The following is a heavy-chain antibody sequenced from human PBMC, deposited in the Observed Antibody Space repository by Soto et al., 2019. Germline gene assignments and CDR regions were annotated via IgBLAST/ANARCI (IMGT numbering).Heavy chain of an antibody. Sequence: QVQLVQSGAEVKKPGSSVKVSCKASGGTFSSYAISWVRQAPGQGLEWMGGIIPIFGTANYAQKFQGRGTITADESASTAYMELSSLRSEDTAVYYCARGKVNCSGGSCYSTWFDPWGQGTMVVVSS. D-gene: IGHD2-15*01. CDR1: GGTFSSYA. CDR2: IIPIFGTA. CDR3: ARGKVNCSGGSCYSTWFDP. J-gene: IGHJ5*02. V-gene: IGHV1-69*01.